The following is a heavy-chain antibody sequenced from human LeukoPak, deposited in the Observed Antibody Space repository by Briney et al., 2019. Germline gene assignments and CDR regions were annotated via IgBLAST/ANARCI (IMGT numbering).Heavy chain of an antibody. CDR1: GFTFSSYA. J-gene: IGHJ4*02. Sequence: GGSLRLSCAASGFTFSSYAMSWVRQAPGKGLEWVSAISGSGGSTYYADSVKGRFTISRDNSKNTLYLQMNSLRAEDTALYYCAKAISYSSSWYYFDYWGQGTLVTVSS. CDR2: ISGSGGST. V-gene: IGHV3-23*01. CDR3: AKAISYSSSWYYFDY. D-gene: IGHD6-13*01.